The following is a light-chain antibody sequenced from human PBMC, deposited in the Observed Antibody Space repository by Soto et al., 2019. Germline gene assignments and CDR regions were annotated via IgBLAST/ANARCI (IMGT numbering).Light chain of an antibody. CDR2: GNS. Sequence: QSVLTQPPSVSGAPGQRVTISCTGSSSNIGAGYDVHWYQQLPGTASKLLIYGNSNRPSGVPDRFSGSKSGTSVSLAITGLQAEDEADYYCQSYDSSLSGYVFGTGTKLTVL. CDR3: QSYDSSLSGYV. V-gene: IGLV1-40*01. J-gene: IGLJ1*01. CDR1: SSNIGAGYD.